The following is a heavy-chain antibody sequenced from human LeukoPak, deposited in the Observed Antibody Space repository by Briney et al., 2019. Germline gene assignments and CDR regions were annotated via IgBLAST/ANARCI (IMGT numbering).Heavy chain of an antibody. CDR3: ARARGGSSGWYDY. Sequence: SVKVSCKASGGTFSSYAISWVRQAPGQGLGWMGGIIPIFGTANYAQKLQGRVTMTTDTSTSTAYMELRSLKSDDTAVYYCARARGGSSGWYDYWGQGTLVTVSS. CDR2: IIPIFGTA. CDR1: GGTFSSYA. J-gene: IGHJ4*02. V-gene: IGHV1-69*05. D-gene: IGHD6-19*01.